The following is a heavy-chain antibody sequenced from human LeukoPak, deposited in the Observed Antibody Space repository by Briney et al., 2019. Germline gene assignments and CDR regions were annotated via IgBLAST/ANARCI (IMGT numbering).Heavy chain of an antibody. CDR1: GGSISGYY. CDR2: IYYSGST. J-gene: IGHJ5*02. CDR3: ARQSVDFWTDYAKNWFDP. V-gene: IGHV4-59*01. D-gene: IGHD3/OR15-3a*01. Sequence: PSETLSLTCTVSGGSISGYYWSWIRQPPGKGLEWIGYIYYSGSTNYNPSLKSRVTISVDTAKNHVSLSLSSVTAADTAVYYCARQSVDFWTDYAKNWFDPWGQGTLVTVSS.